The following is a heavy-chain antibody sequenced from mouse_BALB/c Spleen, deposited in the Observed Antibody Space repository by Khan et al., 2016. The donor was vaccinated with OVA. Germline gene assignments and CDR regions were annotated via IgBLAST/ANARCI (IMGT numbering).Heavy chain of an antibody. Sequence: EVQLQESGPGLVKPSQSLSLTCTVTGYSITSDYAWNWIRQFPGNKLEWMGYISYSGSPSYTPSLKSRLSTTRDTSKNQLFLQLNSVTTEDTATYYCTGGRSYWGQGTLVTVSA. CDR3: TGGRSY. D-gene: IGHD3-3*01. J-gene: IGHJ3*01. CDR2: ISYSGSP. V-gene: IGHV3-2*02. CDR1: GYSITSDYA.